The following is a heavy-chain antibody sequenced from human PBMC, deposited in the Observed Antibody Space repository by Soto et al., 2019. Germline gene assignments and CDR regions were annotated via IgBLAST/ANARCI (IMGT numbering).Heavy chain of an antibody. CDR2: ISSSGSTI. J-gene: IGHJ4*02. CDR3: ARFSIMVYAIYDY. Sequence: GGSLRLSCAASGFTFSDYYMSWIRQAPGKGLEWVSYISSSGSTIYYADSVKGRFTISRDNAKNSLYLQMNSLRAEDTAVYYCARFSIMVYAIYDYWGQGTLVTVSS. D-gene: IGHD2-8*01. V-gene: IGHV3-11*01. CDR1: GFTFSDYY.